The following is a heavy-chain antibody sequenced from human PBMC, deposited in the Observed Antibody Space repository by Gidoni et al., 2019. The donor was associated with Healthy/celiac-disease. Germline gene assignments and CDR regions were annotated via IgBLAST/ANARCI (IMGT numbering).Heavy chain of an antibody. CDR2: INHSGST. Sequence: QVQLQQWGAGLLKPSETLSLTCAVYGGSFSGYYWSWIRQPPGKGLEWIGEINHSGSTNYNPSLKSRFTISVDTSKIQFSPKLSSVTAADTAVYYCAIVYRAARYYYYYMDVWGKGTTVTVSS. V-gene: IGHV4-34*01. CDR1: GGSFSGYY. CDR3: AIVYRAARYYYYYMDV. J-gene: IGHJ6*03. D-gene: IGHD6-6*01.